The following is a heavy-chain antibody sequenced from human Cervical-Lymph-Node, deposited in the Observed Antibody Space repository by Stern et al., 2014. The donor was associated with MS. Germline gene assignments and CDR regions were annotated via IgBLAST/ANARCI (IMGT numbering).Heavy chain of an antibody. J-gene: IGHJ4*02. Sequence: DVPLVESGAEVKRPGESLKISCKGSGYNFTNYWIAWVRQMPGNGLEWMGIVFPGDSDTRYSPSFQGQFTISADKSINTAYLQWSSLKASDTAMYFCARLDCSGGSCYSGDFDYWGQGTLVTVSS. V-gene: IGHV5-51*01. CDR1: GYNFTNYW. CDR3: ARLDCSGGSCYSGDFDY. D-gene: IGHD2-15*01. CDR2: VFPGDSDT.